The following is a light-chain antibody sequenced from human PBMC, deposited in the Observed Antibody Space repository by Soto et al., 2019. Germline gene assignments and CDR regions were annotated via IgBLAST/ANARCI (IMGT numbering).Light chain of an antibody. CDR3: SSYTSSSTYVV. CDR2: DVS. Sequence: QSVLTQPASVSGSPGQSITISCTGTSSDVGGYHYVSWYQQHPGKAPKHMIYDVSNRPSGVSNRVSGSKSCNTASLTISGLQAEDEADYYCSSYTSSSTYVVFGGGTKLTVL. V-gene: IGLV2-14*01. J-gene: IGLJ2*01. CDR1: SSDVGGYHY.